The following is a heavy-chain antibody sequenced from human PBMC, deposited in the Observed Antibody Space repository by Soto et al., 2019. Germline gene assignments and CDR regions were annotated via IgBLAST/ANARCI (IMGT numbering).Heavy chain of an antibody. V-gene: IGHV1-2*04. J-gene: IGHJ6*02. CDR3: ARGSGSYYPVYYYYGMDV. CDR2: INPNSGGT. Sequence: QVQLVQSGAEVKKPGASVKVSCKASGYTFTGYYMHWVRQAPGQGLEWMGWINPNSGGTNYAQKFQGWVTMTRDTSISTAYMELSRLRSDDTAVYYCARGSGSYYPVYYYYGMDVWGQGTTVTVSS. CDR1: GYTFTGYY. D-gene: IGHD1-26*01.